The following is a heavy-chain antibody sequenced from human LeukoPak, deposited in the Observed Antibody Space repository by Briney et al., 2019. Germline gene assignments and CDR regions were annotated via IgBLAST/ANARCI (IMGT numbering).Heavy chain of an antibody. CDR2: IYYSGST. J-gene: IGHJ4*02. V-gene: IGHV4-61*05. CDR3: AGGRTDIVVVPATLRNYYFDY. Sequence: PSETLSLTCTVSGVSISSSNSYWGWIRQPPGKGLEWIGYIYYSGSTNYNPSLKSRVTISVDTSKNQFSLKLSSVTAADTAVYYCAGGRTDIVVVPATLRNYYFDYWGQGTLVTVSS. CDR1: GVSISSSNSY. D-gene: IGHD2-2*01.